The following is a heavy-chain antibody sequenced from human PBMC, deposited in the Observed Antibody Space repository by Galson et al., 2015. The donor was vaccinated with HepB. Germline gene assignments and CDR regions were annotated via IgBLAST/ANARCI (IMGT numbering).Heavy chain of an antibody. D-gene: IGHD3-9*01. CDR2: INAGNGNT. CDR3: ARGPRRVLRYFDWLPSTSSRGYWFDP. J-gene: IGHJ5*02. CDR1: GYTFTSYA. V-gene: IGHV1-3*01. Sequence: SVKVSCKASGYTFTSYAMHWVRQAPGQRLEWVGWINAGNGNTKYSQKFQGRVTITRDTSASTAYMELSSLRSEDTAVYYCARGPRRVLRYFDWLPSTSSRGYWFDPWGQGTLVTVSS.